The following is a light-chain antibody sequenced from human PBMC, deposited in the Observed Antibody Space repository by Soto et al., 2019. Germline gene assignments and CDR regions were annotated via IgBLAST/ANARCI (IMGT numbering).Light chain of an antibody. J-gene: IGLJ2*01. CDR3: SSYTSSSTLV. V-gene: IGLV2-18*02. CDR1: SSDVGYYNR. Sequence: QSVLTQPPSVSGSPGQSVTISCTGTSSDVGYYNRVSWYRQPPGTAPKLMIYEVTNRPSGVPDRFSGSKSGNTASLTISGLQAEDEADYYCSSYTSSSTLVFGGGTKLTVL. CDR2: EVT.